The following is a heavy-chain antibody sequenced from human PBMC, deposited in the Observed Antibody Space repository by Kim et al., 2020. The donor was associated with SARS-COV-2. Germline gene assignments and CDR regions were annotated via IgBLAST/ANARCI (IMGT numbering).Heavy chain of an antibody. J-gene: IGHJ6*02. D-gene: IGHD2-8*02. CDR2: ISYDGSNK. Sequence: GGSLRLSCAASGFTFSSYGMHWVRQAPGKGLEWVAVISYDGSNKYYADSVKGRFTISRDNSKNTLYLQMNSLRAEDTAVYYCAKDLGGYEVYYYYGMDVWGRETKVTVSS. CDR3: AKDLGGYEVYYYYGMDV. V-gene: IGHV3-30*18. CDR1: GFTFSSYG.